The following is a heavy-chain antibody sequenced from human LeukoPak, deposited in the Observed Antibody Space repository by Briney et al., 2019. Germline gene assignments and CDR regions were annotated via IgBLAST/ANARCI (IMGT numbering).Heavy chain of an antibody. Sequence: PSETLSLTCTVSGGSISNYYWSWIRQPPGKGLEWIGCTSYSGSTNYNPSLKSRVTISVDTSKNHLSLKLSSVAAADTAVYYCARGGITGAVFDYWGQGTLVTVSS. CDR1: GGSISNYY. V-gene: IGHV4-59*01. CDR2: TSYSGST. CDR3: ARGGITGAVFDY. D-gene: IGHD1-20*01. J-gene: IGHJ4*02.